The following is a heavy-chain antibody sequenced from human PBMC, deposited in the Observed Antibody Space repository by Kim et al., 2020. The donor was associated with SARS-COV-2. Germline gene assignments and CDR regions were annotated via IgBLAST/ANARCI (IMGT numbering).Heavy chain of an antibody. CDR2: IDPSDSYT. D-gene: IGHD3-22*01. J-gene: IGHJ4*02. CDR1: GYSFTSYW. CDR3: ARRGYYDSSGYNFDY. Sequence: GESLKISCKGSGYSFTSYWISWVRQMPGKGLEWMGRIDPSDSYTNYSPSFQGHVTISADKSISTAYLQWSSLKASDTAMYYCARRGYYDSSGYNFDYWGQGTLVTVSS. V-gene: IGHV5-10-1*01.